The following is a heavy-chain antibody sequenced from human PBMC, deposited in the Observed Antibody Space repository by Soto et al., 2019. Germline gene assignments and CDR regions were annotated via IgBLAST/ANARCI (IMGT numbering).Heavy chain of an antibody. CDR3: ARDPHEFWTSYWFDP. CDR2: ISAYDGKT. V-gene: IGHV1-18*01. J-gene: IGHJ5*02. Sequence: ASVKVSCKTSGYTFSNYGITWVRQAPGQGLELMGWISAYDGKTTYAEKFQGRVTLTTDTSTSTAYMELRSLRSDDTAIYYCARDPHEFWTSYWFDPWGQGTPVTVSS. D-gene: IGHD3-3*01. CDR1: GYTFSNYG.